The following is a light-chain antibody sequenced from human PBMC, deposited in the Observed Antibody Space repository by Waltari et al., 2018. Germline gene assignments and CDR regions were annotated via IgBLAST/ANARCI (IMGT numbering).Light chain of an antibody. CDR3: QQYYDVPWT. CDR2: WAS. CDR1: QSVLYSSNNKNY. V-gene: IGKV4-1*01. Sequence: DIVMTQSPDSLAVSPGERATINCKSSQSVLYSSNNKNYLAWYQQKVGQPPKLLIYWASTRESGVPDRFSGSGCGTHFTLTISSLQAEDVAVYYCQQYYDVPWTFGQGTKVEIK. J-gene: IGKJ1*01.